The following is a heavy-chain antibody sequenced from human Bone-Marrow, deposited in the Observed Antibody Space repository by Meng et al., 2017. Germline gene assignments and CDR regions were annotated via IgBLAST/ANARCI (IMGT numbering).Heavy chain of an antibody. V-gene: IGHV3-23*01. Sequence: GESLKISCAASGFTFSSYPMSWVRQAPGKGLEWVSSISGSGGSTYYADSVKGRFTISRDNSKSTLYLQMNSLRAEDTAVYYCAKLHWPVDYWGQGTLVTVSS. J-gene: IGHJ4*02. CDR2: ISGSGGST. D-gene: IGHD2-8*02. CDR1: GFTFSSYP. CDR3: AKLHWPVDY.